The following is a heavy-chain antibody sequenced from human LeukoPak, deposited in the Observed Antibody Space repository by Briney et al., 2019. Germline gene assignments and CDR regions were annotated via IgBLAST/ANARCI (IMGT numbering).Heavy chain of an antibody. D-gene: IGHD3-10*01. J-gene: IGHJ4*02. CDR3: AKDGKTKIWFRELWYDY. Sequence: GGSLRLSCAASGFTFSSYAMSWVRQAPGKGLEWVSAISGSGGSTYYADSVKGRFTISRDNSKNTLYLQMNSLRAEDTAVYYCAKDGKTKIWFRELWYDYWGQGTLVTVSS. V-gene: IGHV3-23*01. CDR2: ISGSGGST. CDR1: GFTFSSYA.